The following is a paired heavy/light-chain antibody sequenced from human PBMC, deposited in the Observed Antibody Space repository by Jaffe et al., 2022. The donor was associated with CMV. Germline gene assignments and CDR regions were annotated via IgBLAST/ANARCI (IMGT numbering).Heavy chain of an antibody. CDR1: DGSIYSSGYY. J-gene: IGHJ4*02. D-gene: IGHD3-3*01. CDR3: ARHFLDSDFWSGYGNFYFDI. V-gene: IGHV4-39*01. CDR2: LYYSGKT. Sequence: QLQLQGSGPGLVRPSETLSLTCTLSDGSIYSSGYYWGWIRQPPGKGLEWIGSLYYSGKTHYNPSLKSRVTISVDTSKNRFSLKLSSVAAADTAVYFCARHFLDSDFWSGYGNFYFDIWSQGTLVTVSS.
Light chain of an antibody. Sequence: QSALTQPPSASGSPGQSVTISCTGTSSDVGDYTYVSWYRQHPGKAPQLIIYEVSKRPSGVPNRFSGSKSGNTASLTVSGLQAEDEADYYCSSYAGSNNFVFGGGTKLTVL. CDR2: EVS. J-gene: IGLJ3*02. CDR1: SSDVGDYTY. V-gene: IGLV2-8*01. CDR3: SSYAGSNNFV.